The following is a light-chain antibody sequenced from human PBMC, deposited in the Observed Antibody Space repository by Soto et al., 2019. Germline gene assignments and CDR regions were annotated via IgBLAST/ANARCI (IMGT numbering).Light chain of an antibody. V-gene: IGLV2-14*01. CDR2: DVT. CDR1: SSDIGGYNY. J-gene: IGLJ2*01. CDR3: SSYTSSSTRV. Sequence: QSVLTQPASVSGSPGRSITISCTGTSSDIGGYNYVSWYQQHPGKAPKLLIFDVTHRPSGVSNRFSGSKSGNAASLTISRLQAEDEADYYCSSYTSSSTRVFGGGTKLTVL.